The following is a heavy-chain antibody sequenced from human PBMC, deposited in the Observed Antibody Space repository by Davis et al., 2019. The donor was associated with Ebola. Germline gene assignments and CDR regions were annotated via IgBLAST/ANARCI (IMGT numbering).Heavy chain of an antibody. Sequence: MPSETLSLTCTVSGGSVSSGSYYWSWIRQPPGKGLEWIGYIYYSGSTNYNPSLKSRVTISVDTSKNQFSLKLSSVTAADTAVYYCARLGVSAANPFDPWGQGTLVTVSS. CDR3: ARLGVSAANPFDP. J-gene: IGHJ5*02. CDR2: IYYSGST. V-gene: IGHV4-61*01. CDR1: GGSVSSGSYY. D-gene: IGHD6-25*01.